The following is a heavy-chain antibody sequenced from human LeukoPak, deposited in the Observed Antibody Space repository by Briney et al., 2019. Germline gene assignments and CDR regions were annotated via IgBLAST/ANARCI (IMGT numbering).Heavy chain of an antibody. J-gene: IGHJ4*02. Sequence: ASVKVSCKASGGTFSNYAINWVRQAPGQGLEWMGWINPNSGDTTLAQQFQGRVTMTRDTSFNTLYMELSSLRSDDTAVYYCARGPLYQPFDYWGQGTLVTVSS. CDR3: ARGPLYQPFDY. CDR2: INPNSGDT. CDR1: GGTFSNYA. D-gene: IGHD2-2*01. V-gene: IGHV1-2*02.